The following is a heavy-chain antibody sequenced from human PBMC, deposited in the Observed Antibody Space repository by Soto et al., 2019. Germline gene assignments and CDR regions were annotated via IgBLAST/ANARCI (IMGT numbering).Heavy chain of an antibody. V-gene: IGHV1-3*01. J-gene: IGHJ4*02. CDR2: INAGNGNT. CDR1: GYTLTDYA. D-gene: IGHD3-22*01. Sequence: QVQLVQSGAEVKKPGASVKVSCKASGYTLTDYALHWVRQAPGQRLEWMGWINAGNGNTKCSQKFQGRVTITRDTSASTAYMELSSLKSEDTAVYYCARGDYYDIHDYWGQGTLVTVSS. CDR3: ARGDYYDIHDY.